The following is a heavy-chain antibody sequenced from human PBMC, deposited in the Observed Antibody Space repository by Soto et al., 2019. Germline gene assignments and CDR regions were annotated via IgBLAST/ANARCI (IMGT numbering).Heavy chain of an antibody. V-gene: IGHV3-33*01. CDR3: ARGIQLWLGPAYFDY. D-gene: IGHD5-18*01. CDR2: IWYDGSNK. Sequence: GGALRLSWAASGFTFSSYGMRWVRQAPGKGLEWVAVIWYDGSNKYYADSVKGRFTISRDNSKNTLYLQMNSLRAEDTAVYYCARGIQLWLGPAYFDYWGQGTLVTVSS. J-gene: IGHJ4*02. CDR1: GFTFSSYG.